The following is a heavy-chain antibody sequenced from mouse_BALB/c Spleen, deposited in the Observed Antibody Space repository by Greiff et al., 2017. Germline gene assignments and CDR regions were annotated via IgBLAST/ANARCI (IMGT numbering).Heavy chain of an antibody. CDR2: IWAGGST. Sequence: VKLQESGPGLVAPSQSLSITCTVSGFSLTSYGVHWVRQPPGKGLEWLGVIWAGGSTNYNSALMSRLSISKDNSKSQVFLKMNSLQTDDTAMYYCARDPLYYYGSSPYAMDYWGQGTSVTVSS. D-gene: IGHD1-1*01. V-gene: IGHV2-9*02. CDR1: GFSLTSYG. CDR3: ARDPLYYYGSSPYAMDY. J-gene: IGHJ4*01.